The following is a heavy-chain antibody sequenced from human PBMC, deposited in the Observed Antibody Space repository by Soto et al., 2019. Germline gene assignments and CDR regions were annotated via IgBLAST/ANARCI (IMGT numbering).Heavy chain of an antibody. CDR1: GGSISSYY. D-gene: IGHD6-19*01. CDR3: ARQIAVAGYNWFDP. Sequence: PSETLSLTCTASGGSISSYYWSWIRQPPGKGLEWIGYIYYSGSTNYNPSLKSRVTISVDTSKNQFSLKLSSVTAADTAVYYCARQIAVAGYNWFDPWGQGTLVTVSS. CDR2: IYYSGST. J-gene: IGHJ5*02. V-gene: IGHV4-59*08.